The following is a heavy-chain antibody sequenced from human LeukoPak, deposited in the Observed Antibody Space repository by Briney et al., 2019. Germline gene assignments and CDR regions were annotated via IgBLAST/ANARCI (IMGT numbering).Heavy chain of an antibody. Sequence: PGGSLRLSCAASGFTFSSYGMHWVRQAPGKGLEWVAFIRYDGSNKYYADSVKGRFTISRDNSKNTLYLQMNSLRAEDTAVYYCAKEGYFDWLLWDDGFGYWGQGTLVTVSS. CDR2: IRYDGSNK. CDR1: GFTFSSYG. CDR3: AKEGYFDWLLWDDGFGY. D-gene: IGHD3-9*01. J-gene: IGHJ4*02. V-gene: IGHV3-30*02.